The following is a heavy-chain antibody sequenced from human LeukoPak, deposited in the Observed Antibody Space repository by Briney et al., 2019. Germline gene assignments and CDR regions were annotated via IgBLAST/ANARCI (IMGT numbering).Heavy chain of an antibody. CDR2: INAGNGNT. J-gene: IGHJ5*02. Sequence: ASVKVSCKASGYTFTSYAMHWVRQAPGQRLEWMGWINAGNGNTKYSQKFQGRVTITRDTSASTAYMELSSLRSEDTAVYYCARAHVAGTHFAVFWFDPWGQGTLVTVSS. V-gene: IGHV1-3*01. CDR1: GYTFTSYA. D-gene: IGHD6-19*01. CDR3: ARAHVAGTHFAVFWFDP.